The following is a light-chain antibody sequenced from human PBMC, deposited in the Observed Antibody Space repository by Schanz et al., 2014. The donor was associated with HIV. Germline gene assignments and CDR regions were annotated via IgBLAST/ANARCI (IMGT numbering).Light chain of an antibody. J-gene: IGKJ2*01. CDR1: QSIGDS. Sequence: IQMTQSPATLSASVGDRVTITCRASQSIGDSLAWLQQKPGRAPKLLIYKASSLETGVPSTFSGSGSETEFTLTISSLQTDDFATYYCQQYNSYSYTFGQGTKLEIK. V-gene: IGKV1-5*03. CDR3: QQYNSYSYT. CDR2: KAS.